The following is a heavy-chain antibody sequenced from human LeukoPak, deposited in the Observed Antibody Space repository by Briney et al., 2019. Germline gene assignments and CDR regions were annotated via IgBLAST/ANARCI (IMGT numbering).Heavy chain of an antibody. J-gene: IGHJ4*02. CDR2: IIPIFGTA. D-gene: IGHD3-10*01. Sequence: SVKVSCKASGGTFSSYAISWVRQAPGQGLEWMGGIIPIFGTANYARKLQGRVTMTTDTSTNTAYMELRSLRSDDTAVYYCARDYYGSGSYYLFDFWGQGTLVTVSS. CDR1: GGTFSSYA. V-gene: IGHV1-69*05. CDR3: ARDYYGSGSYYLFDF.